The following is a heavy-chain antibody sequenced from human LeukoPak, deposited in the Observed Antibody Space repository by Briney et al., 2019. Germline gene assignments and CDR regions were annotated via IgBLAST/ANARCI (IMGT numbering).Heavy chain of an antibody. Sequence: GGSLRLSCAASGFTFSSYSMNWVRQAPGKGLEWVSSISSSSSYIYYADSVKGRFTISRHNAKNSLYLQMNSLRAEDTAVYYCARDPRGYSYGHDYWGQGTLVTVSS. CDR1: GFTFSSYS. CDR3: ARDPRGYSYGHDY. D-gene: IGHD5-18*01. CDR2: ISSSSSYI. V-gene: IGHV3-21*01. J-gene: IGHJ4*02.